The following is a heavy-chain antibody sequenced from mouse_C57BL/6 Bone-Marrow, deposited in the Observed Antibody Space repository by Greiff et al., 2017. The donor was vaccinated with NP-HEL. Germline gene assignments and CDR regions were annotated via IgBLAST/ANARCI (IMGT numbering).Heavy chain of an antibody. J-gene: IGHJ3*01. CDR3: ARSLAYYSWFGY. V-gene: IGHV1-80*01. CDR2: IYPGDGDT. CDR1: GYAFSSYW. Sequence: QVQLQQSGAELVKPGASVKISCKASGYAFSSYWMNWVKQRPGKGLEWIGQIYPGDGDTNYNEKFKGKATLTADKSSSTAYMQLSSLTSEDSAFYCSARSLAYYSWFGYWGQGTLVTVSA. D-gene: IGHD2-10*01.